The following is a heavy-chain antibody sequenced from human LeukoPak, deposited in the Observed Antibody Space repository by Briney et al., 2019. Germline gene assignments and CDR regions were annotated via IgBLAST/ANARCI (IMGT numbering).Heavy chain of an antibody. D-gene: IGHD6-19*01. V-gene: IGHV3-30-3*01. J-gene: IGHJ4*02. Sequence: GRSLRLSCAASGFTFSSYAMHWVRQAPGKGLEWVAVISYDGSNKYYADSVKGRFTISRDNSKNTLYLQMNSLRAEDTAVYYCARGLNSGWYLDYWGQGTLVTVSS. CDR1: GFTFSSYA. CDR2: ISYDGSNK. CDR3: ARGLNSGWYLDY.